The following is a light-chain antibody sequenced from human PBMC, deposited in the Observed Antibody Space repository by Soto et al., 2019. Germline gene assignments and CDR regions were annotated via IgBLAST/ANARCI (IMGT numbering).Light chain of an antibody. CDR3: ETWDSNSVV. CDR1: SGHNSYI. CDR2: LEGSGSY. J-gene: IGLJ2*01. Sequence: QLVLTQSSSASASLGSSVNLTCTLSSGHNSYIIAWHQQQPGKAPRYLMKLEGSGSYNKGSGVPDRFSGSSSGADRYLTISHLQFEDEADYYCETWDSNSVVFGGGTKVTVL. V-gene: IGLV4-60*02.